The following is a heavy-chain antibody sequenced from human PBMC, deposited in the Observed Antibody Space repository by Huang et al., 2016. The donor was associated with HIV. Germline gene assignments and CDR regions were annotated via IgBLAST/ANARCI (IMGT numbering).Heavy chain of an antibody. CDR1: GYTFTNFA. CDR2: IDTDKSDT. CDR3: ARDPHVFVAGPFFDC. V-gene: IGHV1-3*04. D-gene: IGHD3-10*02. J-gene: IGHJ4*02. Sequence: QVQLVQSGAEVKKPGASVKVSCKASGYTFTNFAMHWVRQAPGQSIEWMGWIDTDKSDTRYSPRFQGRLTITRDTSASTAYMELSSLRSEDTAVYYCARDPHVFVAGPFFDCWGQGTLLTVSS.